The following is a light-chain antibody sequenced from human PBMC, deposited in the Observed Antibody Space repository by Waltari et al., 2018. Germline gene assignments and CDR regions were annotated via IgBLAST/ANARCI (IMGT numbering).Light chain of an antibody. Sequence: DIQMTHSPSSLSSSVGDRVTITCRASQGISNSLAWYQQKPGKAPKLLLYAASRLESGVPSRFMGSGSGTDYTLTISSLQPEDFATYYCKQYYSTPTFGQGTKLEI. CDR3: KQYYSTPT. V-gene: IGKV1-NL1*01. CDR1: QGISNS. CDR2: AAS. J-gene: IGKJ2*01.